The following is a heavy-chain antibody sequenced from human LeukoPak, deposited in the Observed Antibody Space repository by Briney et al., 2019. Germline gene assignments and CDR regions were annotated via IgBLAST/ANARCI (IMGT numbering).Heavy chain of an antibody. CDR1: GFTFSSYW. CDR2: INSDGSST. Sequence: GGSLRLSCAASGFTFSSYWMHWVRQAPGEGLLWVSRINSDGSSTTYADSVKGRFTISRDNTKNTLYLQMNSLRAEDTAVYYCARTLGVPSAFDPWGQGTLVTVSS. V-gene: IGHV3-74*03. D-gene: IGHD2-2*01. J-gene: IGHJ5*02. CDR3: ARTLGVPSAFDP.